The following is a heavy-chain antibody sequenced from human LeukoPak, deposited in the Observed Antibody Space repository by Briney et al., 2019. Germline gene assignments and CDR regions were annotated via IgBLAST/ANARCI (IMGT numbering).Heavy chain of an antibody. CDR2: VDYSGNT. CDR3: ARDLFGSGGYWFDP. V-gene: IGHV4-31*03. Sequence: SETLSLTCTVSGGSISSGDFYWTWIRQHPGKGLEWIGYVDYSGNTYYNPSLKSRLTISVDTSKNQFSLKLSSVTAADTAMYYCARDLFGSGGYWFDPWGQGTLVTVSS. D-gene: IGHD3-10*01. CDR1: GGSISSGDFY. J-gene: IGHJ5*02.